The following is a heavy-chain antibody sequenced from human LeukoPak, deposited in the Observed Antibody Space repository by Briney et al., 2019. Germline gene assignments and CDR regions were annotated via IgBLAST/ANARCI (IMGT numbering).Heavy chain of an antibody. Sequence: GGSLRLSCAASGFTFSHYWMSWVRQAPGKGLEWVANVKQDESEKYYVDSVKGRFTISRDNARNSLYLQMNSLRGEDTAVYYCAKFNWGHGAGSFDIWGQGTMVTVSS. CDR3: AKFNWGHGAGSFDI. CDR1: GFTFSHYW. V-gene: IGHV3-7*01. CDR2: VKQDESEK. J-gene: IGHJ3*02. D-gene: IGHD7-27*01.